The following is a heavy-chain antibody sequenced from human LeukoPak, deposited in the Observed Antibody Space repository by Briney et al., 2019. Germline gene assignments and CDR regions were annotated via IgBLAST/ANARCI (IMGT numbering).Heavy chain of an antibody. CDR3: ASGDGHGFDI. D-gene: IGHD5-24*01. CDR1: GFTFTSYW. V-gene: IGHV3-74*01. CDR2: ITSDGRST. Sequence: QPGGSLRLSCAASGFTFTSYWMHWVRQVPGKGLVWVSRITSDGRSTSYAGSVKGRFTISRDNAKNTLYLQMNSLRPEDTAVYYCASGDGHGFDIWGQGTMVTVPS. J-gene: IGHJ3*02.